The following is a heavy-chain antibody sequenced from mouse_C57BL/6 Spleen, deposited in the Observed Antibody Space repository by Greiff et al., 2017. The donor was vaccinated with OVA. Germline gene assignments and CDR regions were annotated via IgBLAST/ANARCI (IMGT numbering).Heavy chain of an antibody. Sequence: EVQVVESGGDLVKPGGSLKLSCAASGFTFSSYGMSWVRQTPDKRLEWVATISSGGSYTYYPDSVKGRFTISRDNAKNTLYLQMSSLKSEDTAMYYCERGGTMGYYFDYWGQGTTLTVSS. V-gene: IGHV5-6*01. CDR2: ISSGGSYT. D-gene: IGHD1-1*02. CDR3: ERGGTMGYYFDY. J-gene: IGHJ2*01. CDR1: GFTFSSYG.